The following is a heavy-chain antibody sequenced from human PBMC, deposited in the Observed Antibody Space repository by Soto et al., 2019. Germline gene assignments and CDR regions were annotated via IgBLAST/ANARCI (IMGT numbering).Heavy chain of an antibody. V-gene: IGHV4-34*01. CDR1: GGSFSGYY. CDR3: ARGWTTVTFSAFDI. Sequence: SETLSLTCTVYGGSFSGYYWSWIRQPPGKGLEWIGEINHSGITNYNPSLKSRVTISVDTSKNQFSLKLSSVTAADTAVYYCARGWTTVTFSAFDIWGQGTMVTVSS. D-gene: IGHD4-17*01. J-gene: IGHJ3*02. CDR2: INHSGIT.